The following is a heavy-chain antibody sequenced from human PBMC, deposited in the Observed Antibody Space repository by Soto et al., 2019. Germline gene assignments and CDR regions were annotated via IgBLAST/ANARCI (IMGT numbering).Heavy chain of an antibody. D-gene: IGHD3-10*01. Sequence: VLLVQSGSEVKKPGSSVKVSCKASGGTFSSYAISWVRQAPGQGLEWMGGIVPMHGTAKYEPKFQGRVTITANESTSTAYMELSSLRFDDTAVYYCAREFQSVGFGSYLFDPWGQGTLVTVSS. CDR3: AREFQSVGFGSYLFDP. CDR2: IVPMHGTA. J-gene: IGHJ5*02. V-gene: IGHV1-69*01. CDR1: GGTFSSYA.